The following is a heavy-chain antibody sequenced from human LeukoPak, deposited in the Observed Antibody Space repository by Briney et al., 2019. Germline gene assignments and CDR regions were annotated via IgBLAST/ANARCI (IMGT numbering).Heavy chain of an antibody. D-gene: IGHD1-1*01. Sequence: APETLSLTCTVSGGSIRNYYWSWIRQPPGKGLEWIGYVYYSGSTNYNPSLTSRVTISVDTSKNQFSLKLSPVTAADTAVYYCATSPGTTGTTWGQGTLVTVSS. CDR3: ATSPGTTGTT. CDR1: GGSIRNYY. V-gene: IGHV4-59*08. CDR2: VYYSGST. J-gene: IGHJ4*02.